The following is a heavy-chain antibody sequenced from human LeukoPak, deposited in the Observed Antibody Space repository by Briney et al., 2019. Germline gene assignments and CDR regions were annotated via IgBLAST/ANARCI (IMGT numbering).Heavy chain of an antibody. CDR2: ISYDGSSK. CDR3: AKWDTAMGEDY. Sequence: GRSLRLSCAASGFTFSSYGMHWVRQAPGKGLEWVAVISYDGSSKYYADSVKGRFTISRDNSKNTLYLQMNSLRAEDTAVYYCAKWDTAMGEDYWGQGTLVTVSS. D-gene: IGHD5-18*01. J-gene: IGHJ4*02. CDR1: GFTFSSYG. V-gene: IGHV3-30*18.